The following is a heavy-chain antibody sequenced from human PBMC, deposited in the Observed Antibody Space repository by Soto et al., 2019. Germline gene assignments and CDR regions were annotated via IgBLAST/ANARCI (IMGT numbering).Heavy chain of an antibody. CDR3: ARGRSEVVGASSHFDY. Sequence: KPSETLSLTCAVYGGSFSGYYWSWIRQPPGKGLEWIGEINHSGSTNYNPSLKSRVTISVDTSKNQFSLKLSSVTAADTAVYYCARGRSEVVGASSHFDYWGQGTLVTVSS. CDR2: INHSGST. J-gene: IGHJ4*02. V-gene: IGHV4-34*01. D-gene: IGHD1-26*01. CDR1: GGSFSGYY.